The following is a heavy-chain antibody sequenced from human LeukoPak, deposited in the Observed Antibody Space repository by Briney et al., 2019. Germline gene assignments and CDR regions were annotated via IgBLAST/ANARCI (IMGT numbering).Heavy chain of an antibody. J-gene: IGHJ4*02. V-gene: IGHV3-7*01. CDR3: ARSDYGSGGSPGYFDY. CDR2: IKQDGSEK. D-gene: IGHD3-10*01. Sequence: GGSLRLSCAASGFTFSSYWMSWVRRAPGKGLEWVANIKQDGSEKYYVDSVKGRFTISRDNAKNSLYLQMNSLRAEDTAVYYCARSDYGSGGSPGYFDYWGQGTLVTVSS. CDR1: GFTFSSYW.